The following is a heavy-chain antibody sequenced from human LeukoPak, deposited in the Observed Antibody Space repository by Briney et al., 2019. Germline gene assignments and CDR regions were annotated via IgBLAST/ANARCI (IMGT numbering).Heavy chain of an antibody. CDR3: ARVYCSSTSCFGYFDY. J-gene: IGHJ4*02. Sequence: ASVKVSCKASGYTLTGYYMHWVRQAPGQGLEWMGWINPNSGGTNYAQKFQGRVTMTRDTSISTAYMELSRLRSDDTAVYYCARVYCSSTSCFGYFDYWGKGTLVTVSS. V-gene: IGHV1-2*02. D-gene: IGHD2-2*01. CDR1: GYTLTGYY. CDR2: INPNSGGT.